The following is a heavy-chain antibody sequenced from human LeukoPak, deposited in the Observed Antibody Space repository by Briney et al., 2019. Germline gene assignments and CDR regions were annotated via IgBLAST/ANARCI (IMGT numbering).Heavy chain of an antibody. CDR2: ISSSSSYI. CDR1: GFTFSSYS. V-gene: IGHV3-21*01. J-gene: IGHJ5*02. CDR3: ARDYDGDPYGSGSYSWFDP. D-gene: IGHD3-10*01. Sequence: GGSLRLSCAASGFTFSSYSMNWVRQAPEKGLEWVSSISSSSSYIYYADSVKGRFTISRDNAKNSLYLQMNSLRAEDTAVYYCARDYDGDPYGSGSYSWFDPWGQGTLVTVSS.